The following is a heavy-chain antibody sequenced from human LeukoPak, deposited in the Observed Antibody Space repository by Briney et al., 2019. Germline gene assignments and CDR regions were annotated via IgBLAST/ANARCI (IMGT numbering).Heavy chain of an antibody. D-gene: IGHD5-18*01. Sequence: GGSLSLSCAASGFTFSTNNMNWVRQAPGKGLEWLSYISSNGYTIYYADSVKGRFTISRDNAKNSLYLQMNSLRAEDTAVYYCARLRIQLFDPWGQGTLVTVSS. CDR3: ARLRIQLFDP. V-gene: IGHV3-48*03. CDR1: GFTFSTNN. J-gene: IGHJ5*02. CDR2: ISSNGYTI.